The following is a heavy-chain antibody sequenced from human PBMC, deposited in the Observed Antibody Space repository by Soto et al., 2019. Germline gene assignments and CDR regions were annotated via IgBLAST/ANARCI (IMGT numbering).Heavy chain of an antibody. J-gene: IGHJ4*02. V-gene: IGHV3-23*01. Sequence: EAQLLESGGGLVQPGGSLRLSCAASGFTFRNYAMSWVRQAPAKGLEWLSAITGSGSDTYHADSVKGRFTISRDNSNNMLYLHMNSLGADDTAVYYSAKGYDDSRPYYFDSWGQGTLVTVSS. D-gene: IGHD3-22*01. CDR1: GFTFRNYA. CDR2: ITGSGSDT. CDR3: AKGYDDSRPYYFDS.